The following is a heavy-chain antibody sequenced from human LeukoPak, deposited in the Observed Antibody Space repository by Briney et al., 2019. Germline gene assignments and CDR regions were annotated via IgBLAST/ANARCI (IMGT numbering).Heavy chain of an antibody. Sequence: GGSLRLSCAASGFTFSSYGMHWVRQAPGKGLEWVAVISYDGSNKYYADSVKGRFTISRDNSKNTLYLQMNSLRAEDTAVYYCAKDLSTWCMLCADYWGLGTLVTVSS. V-gene: IGHV3-30*18. CDR2: ISYDGSNK. J-gene: IGHJ4*02. CDR1: GFTFSSYG. D-gene: IGHD2-8*01. CDR3: AKDLSTWCMLCADY.